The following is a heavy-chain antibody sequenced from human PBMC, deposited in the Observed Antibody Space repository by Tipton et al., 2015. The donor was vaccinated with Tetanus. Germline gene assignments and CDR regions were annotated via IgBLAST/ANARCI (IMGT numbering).Heavy chain of an antibody. CDR1: GGSIRGGDYS. CDR2: VSYSGRT. Sequence: TLSLTCSVSGGSIRGGDYSWNWIRQPPGKGLEWLANVSYSGRTNSNYSLKSRITVSQDASKNQFSLRLTSVTAEDKAVHFCASTDNNYPKKGHFDSWGPGSLVIVSS. D-gene: IGHD5-24*01. V-gene: IGHV4-61*08. J-gene: IGHJ4*02. CDR3: ASTDNNYPKKGHFDS.